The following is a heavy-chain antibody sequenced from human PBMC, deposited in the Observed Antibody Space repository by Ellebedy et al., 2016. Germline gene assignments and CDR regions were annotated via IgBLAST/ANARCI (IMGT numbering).Heavy chain of an antibody. CDR2: INSDGST. CDR3: ARDLGGPTDH. Sequence: GESLKISCAASGFTVSSNYMNWVRQAPGKGLEWVSLINSDGSTKYADSVKGRFTISRDNFKNTLFLQMNSLRAEDTAVYYCARDLGGPTDHWGQGTLVTVSS. CDR1: GFTVSSNY. V-gene: IGHV3-53*01. J-gene: IGHJ4*02. D-gene: IGHD3-16*01.